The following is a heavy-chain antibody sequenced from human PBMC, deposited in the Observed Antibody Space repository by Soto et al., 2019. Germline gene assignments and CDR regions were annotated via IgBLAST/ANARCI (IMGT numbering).Heavy chain of an antibody. CDR3: AKERAVSLYYGMDL. J-gene: IGHJ6*02. CDR2: ISRSGGST. Sequence: LRLSCAASGFTFSSYAMTWVRQAPGKGLEWVSGISRSGGSTSYADSVKGRFTISRDNSKNTLYLQMNSLRADDTALYYCAKERAVSLYYGMDLWGPVTTVTVSS. D-gene: IGHD4-17*01. V-gene: IGHV3-23*01. CDR1: GFTFSSYA.